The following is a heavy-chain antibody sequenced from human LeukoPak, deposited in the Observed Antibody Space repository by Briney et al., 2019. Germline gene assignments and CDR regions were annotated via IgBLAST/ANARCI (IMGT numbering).Heavy chain of an antibody. D-gene: IGHD3-16*02. CDR2: IYYSGST. Sequence: SETLSLTCTVSGGSISSSSYYWGWIRQPPGKGLEWIGSIYYSGSTYYNPSLKSRVTISVDTSKNQFSLKLSSVTAADTAVYYCAKRGAEVGVTVAPGDYWGQGTLVTVSS. J-gene: IGHJ4*02. CDR3: AKRGAEVGVTVAPGDY. CDR1: GGSISSSSYY. V-gene: IGHV4-39*07.